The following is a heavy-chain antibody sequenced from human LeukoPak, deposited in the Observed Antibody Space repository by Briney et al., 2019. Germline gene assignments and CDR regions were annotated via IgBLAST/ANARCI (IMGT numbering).Heavy chain of an antibody. CDR2: ITSSSSYI. D-gene: IGHD3-9*01. Sequence: PGGSLRLSCAASGFTFSSYSMNWVRQAPGKGLEWVSSITSSSSYIYYADSVKGRFTISRDNAKNSLYLQMNSLRAEYTAVYYCARDRSYYDILTGYRDYYYYYMDVWGKGTTVTISS. J-gene: IGHJ6*03. V-gene: IGHV3-21*01. CDR3: ARDRSYYDILTGYRDYYYYYMDV. CDR1: GFTFSSYS.